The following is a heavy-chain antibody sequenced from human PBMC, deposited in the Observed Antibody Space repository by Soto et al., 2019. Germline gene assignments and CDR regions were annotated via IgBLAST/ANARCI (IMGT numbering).Heavy chain of an antibody. CDR3: ARVFRITFFGVVTTKKDALDI. J-gene: IGHJ3*02. D-gene: IGHD3-3*01. CDR1: GYTCTSYG. CDR2: LSAYNAHP. V-gene: IGHV1-18*04. Sequence: ASLKVSCKASGYTCTSYGMNWVGQAPGQGLVWMGWLSAYNAHPNYAQKLQGRVTMTTDTSTSAAYMELRSLRSDDTAVYYCARVFRITFFGVVTTKKDALDIGAKGTMLTVSS.